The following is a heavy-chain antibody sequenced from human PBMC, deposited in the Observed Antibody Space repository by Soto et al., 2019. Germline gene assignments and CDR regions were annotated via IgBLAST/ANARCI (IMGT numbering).Heavy chain of an antibody. CDR2: ISYDGSNK. J-gene: IGHJ5*02. CDR1: GFTFSTYT. V-gene: IGHV3-30-3*01. Sequence: QVPLVESGGGVVQPGRSLRLSCAASGFTFSTYTMHCVRQAPGKGLEWVAVISYDGSNKYYADSVKGRFTISRDNSKNTLYLQMNSLRTEDTAVYYCARNTPVDPWGQGTLVTVSS. CDR3: ARNTPVDP.